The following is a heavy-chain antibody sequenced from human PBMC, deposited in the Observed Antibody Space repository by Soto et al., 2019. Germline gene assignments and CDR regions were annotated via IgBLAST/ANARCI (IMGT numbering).Heavy chain of an antibody. J-gene: IGHJ4*01. V-gene: IGHV1-69*02. D-gene: IGHD2-2*01. CDR3: ADKVGY. CDR1: GGTFSSYT. Sequence: QVQLVQSGAEVKKPGSSVKVSCKASGGTFSSYTISWVRQAPGQGLEWMGRIIPILGIANYAQKFQGRVTLTADKSTSTGYMELSSRRCEDTAVYYCADKVGYWRQGTLVAVSS. CDR2: IIPILGIA.